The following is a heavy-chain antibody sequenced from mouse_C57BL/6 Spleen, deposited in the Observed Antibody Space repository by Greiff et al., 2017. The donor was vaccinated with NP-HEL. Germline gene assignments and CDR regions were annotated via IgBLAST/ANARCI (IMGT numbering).Heavy chain of an antibody. D-gene: IGHD3-1*01. CDR3: ERRGAARASDY. CDR2: IYPGDGGT. Sequence: VKLMESGPELVKPGDSVKISCKASGYAFSSSWMNWVKQRPGKGLEWIGRIYPGDGGTNYNGKFKGKATLTADTSSSTAYMQLSSLTSEDSAVYFCERRGAARASDYWGQGTTLTVSS. V-gene: IGHV1-82*01. CDR1: GYAFSSSW. J-gene: IGHJ2*01.